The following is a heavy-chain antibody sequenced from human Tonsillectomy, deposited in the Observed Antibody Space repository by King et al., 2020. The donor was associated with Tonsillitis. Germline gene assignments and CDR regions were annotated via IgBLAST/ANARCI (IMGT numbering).Heavy chain of an antibody. CDR1: GFTFSSYA. D-gene: IGHD6-19*01. V-gene: IGHV3-30*01. Sequence: VQLVESGGGVVQPGRSLRLSCAASGFTFSSYAMHWVRQAPGKGLEWVAGISYDGSNKYYADSVKCRFTISRDNSKNTLYLQMNSQRTEDTAVYFCAGGQWLVPSPFDYWGQGTLVTVSS. CDR3: AGGQWLVPSPFDY. CDR2: ISYDGSNK. J-gene: IGHJ4*02.